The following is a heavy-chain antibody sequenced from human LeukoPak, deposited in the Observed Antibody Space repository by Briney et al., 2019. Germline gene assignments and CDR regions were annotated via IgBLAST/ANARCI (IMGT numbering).Heavy chain of an antibody. CDR2: ISSSGSTV. CDR1: GFTFSSYE. D-gene: IGHD3-10*01. J-gene: IGHJ4*02. Sequence: GGSLRLSCAASGFTFSSYEMNWVRQAPGKGLEWVSYISSSGSTVYYADSVKGRFTISRGNAKNSLYLQMNSLRAEDTAVYYCARGTYGSGNYYKVYWGQGTLVTVSS. V-gene: IGHV3-48*03. CDR3: ARGTYGSGNYYKVY.